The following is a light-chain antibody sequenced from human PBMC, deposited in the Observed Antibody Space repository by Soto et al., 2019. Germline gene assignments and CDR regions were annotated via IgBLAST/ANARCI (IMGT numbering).Light chain of an antibody. J-gene: IGKJ1*01. CDR1: QTVSNN. CDR3: HQYNNWPET. V-gene: IGKV3-15*01. CDR2: GAS. Sequence: ERVMTQSPATLSVSPGERATLSCRASQTVSNNLAWYQHKSGQAPRLLIYGASTRATGIPARFSGSGSGTEFTLTISSLQSEDSATYYCHQYNNWPETVGQGTKVEIK.